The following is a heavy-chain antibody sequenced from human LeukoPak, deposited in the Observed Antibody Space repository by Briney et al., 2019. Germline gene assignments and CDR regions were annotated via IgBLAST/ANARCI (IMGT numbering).Heavy chain of an antibody. Sequence: PSETLSLTCTVSGVSIRSSSYFWAWIRQPPGKGLEWIGSIYYTGNTHNNPSLKSRVTLSVGTSKNQFSLKLSSVTAADTAVYFCARPVEMSAYFPHWGQGTLVSVSS. CDR2: IYYTGNT. CDR3: ARPVEMSAYFPH. J-gene: IGHJ1*01. CDR1: GVSIRSSSYF. D-gene: IGHD5-24*01. V-gene: IGHV4-39*01.